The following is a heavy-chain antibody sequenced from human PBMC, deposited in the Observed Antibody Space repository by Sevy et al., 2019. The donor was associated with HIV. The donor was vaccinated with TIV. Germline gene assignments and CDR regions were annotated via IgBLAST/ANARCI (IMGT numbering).Heavy chain of an antibody. V-gene: IGHV1-46*01. CDR2: IDPSGST. CDR3: ARDNGGSGSYFVVGPGPYGMDV. D-gene: IGHD3-10*01. CDR1: GYTFITYY. J-gene: IGHJ6*02. Sequence: ASVKVSCKASGYTFITYYVHWVRQAPGQGLEWMGLIDPSGSTRYAQKFQGRVSMTGDTSTTTVYMELSSLTSEDTAVYYCARDNGGSGSYFVVGPGPYGMDVWGQGTTVTVSS.